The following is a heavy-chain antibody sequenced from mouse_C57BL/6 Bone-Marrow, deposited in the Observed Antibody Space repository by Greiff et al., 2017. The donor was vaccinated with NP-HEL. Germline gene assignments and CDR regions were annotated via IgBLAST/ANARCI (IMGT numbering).Heavy chain of an antibody. J-gene: IGHJ1*03. CDR1: GFTFSSYA. V-gene: IGHV5-4*01. Sequence: EVQLVESGGGLVKPGGSLKLSCAASGFTFSSYAMSWVRQTPEKRLERVATISDGGSYTYYPDNVKGRFTISRDNAKNNLYLQMSHLKSEDTAMYYCATYYSIYWYFEVWGTGTTVTVSS. D-gene: IGHD2-5*01. CDR2: ISDGGSYT. CDR3: ATYYSIYWYFEV.